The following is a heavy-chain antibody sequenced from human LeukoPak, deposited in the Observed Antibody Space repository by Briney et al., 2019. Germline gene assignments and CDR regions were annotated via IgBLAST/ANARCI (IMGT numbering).Heavy chain of an antibody. Sequence: GGSLRLSCAASGFTFSSYGMHWVRQAPGKGLEWVAFIRYDGSNKYYADSVKGRFTISRDNSKNTLYLQMNSLRAEDTAVYYCARVKRSPSSSWYDAFDIWGQGTMVTVSS. CDR3: ARVKRSPSSSWYDAFDI. J-gene: IGHJ3*02. D-gene: IGHD6-13*01. V-gene: IGHV3-30*02. CDR1: GFTFSSYG. CDR2: IRYDGSNK.